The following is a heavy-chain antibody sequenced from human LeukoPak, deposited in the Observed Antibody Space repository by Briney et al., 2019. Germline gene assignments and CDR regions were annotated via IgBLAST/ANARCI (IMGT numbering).Heavy chain of an antibody. CDR3: ARDGAAAGYYFDY. Sequence: GASVKVSCKASGYTFTSYDINWVRQATGQGLEWMGWMNPNSGNTGYAQKFQDRVTMTRNTSISTAYMELSSLRSEDTAVYYCARDGAAAGYYFDYWGQGTLVTVSS. J-gene: IGHJ4*02. V-gene: IGHV1-8*01. D-gene: IGHD6-13*01. CDR2: MNPNSGNT. CDR1: GYTFTSYD.